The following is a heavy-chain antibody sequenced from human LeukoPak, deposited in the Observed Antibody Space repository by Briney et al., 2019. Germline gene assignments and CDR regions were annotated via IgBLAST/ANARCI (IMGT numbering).Heavy chain of an antibody. J-gene: IGHJ4*02. CDR1: GFTFSSYE. D-gene: IGHD6-19*01. Sequence: GGSLRLSCAASGFTFSSYEMNWVRQAPGKGLEWASYISSSGSTIYYADSVKGRFTISRDNAKNSLYLQMNSLRAEDTAVYYCVRAYHSSGWYRIDYWGQGTLVTVSS. V-gene: IGHV3-48*03. CDR2: ISSSGSTI. CDR3: VRAYHSSGWYRIDY.